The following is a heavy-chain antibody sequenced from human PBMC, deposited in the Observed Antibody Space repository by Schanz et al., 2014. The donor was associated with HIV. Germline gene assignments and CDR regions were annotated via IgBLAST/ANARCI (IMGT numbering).Heavy chain of an antibody. V-gene: IGHV3-9*01. J-gene: IGHJ6*02. Sequence: VQLVESGGGVVQPGRSLRLSCAAAGFSFDSYAMHWVRQAPGKGLEWVSGMTWNRRRIGYGDAVKGRFTISRDNANNFVYLEMNGLRVEDTALYYCAKGIMGATEYYYGMDVWGQGTMVTVSS. D-gene: IGHD1-26*01. CDR3: AKGIMGATEYYYGMDV. CDR2: MTWNRRRI. CDR1: GFSFDSYA.